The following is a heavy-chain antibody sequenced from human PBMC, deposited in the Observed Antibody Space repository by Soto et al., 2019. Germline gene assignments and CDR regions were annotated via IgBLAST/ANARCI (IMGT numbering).Heavy chain of an antibody. V-gene: IGHV4-39*02. J-gene: IGHJ6*02. Sequence: NPSETLSLTCTVSGGSISSSSYYWGWIRQPPGKGLEWIGSIYYTGSTYYNPSLKSRVTISIDRSKNHFSLKLSSVTAADTAVYYWARLYPYNYYDGMDVWGQGTTVPVSS. CDR2: IYYTGST. CDR1: GGSISSSSYY. CDR3: ARLYPYNYYDGMDV. D-gene: IGHD2-8*01.